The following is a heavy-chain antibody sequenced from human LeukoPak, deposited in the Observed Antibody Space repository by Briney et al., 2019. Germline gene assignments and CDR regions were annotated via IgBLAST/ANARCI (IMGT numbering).Heavy chain of an antibody. Sequence: PGRSLRLSXAASGFTFSSYGMHWVRQAPGKGLEWVAVIWYDGSNKYYADSVKGRFTISRDNSKNTLYLQMNSLRAEDTAVYYCANDSRGGNPCGIDYWGQGTLVTVSS. V-gene: IGHV3-33*06. J-gene: IGHJ4*02. CDR1: GFTFSSYG. CDR3: ANDSRGGNPCGIDY. CDR2: IWYDGSNK. D-gene: IGHD4-23*01.